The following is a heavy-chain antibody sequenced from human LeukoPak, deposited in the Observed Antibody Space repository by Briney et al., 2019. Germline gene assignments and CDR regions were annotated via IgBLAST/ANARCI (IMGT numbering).Heavy chain of an antibody. CDR3: AREDCSSTSCYCLN. CDR2: IYYSGST. D-gene: IGHD2-2*01. CDR1: GGSISSYY. Sequence: SETLSLTCTVSGGSISSYYWSWIRQPPAKGLEWIGYIYYSGSTNYNPSLKSRVTISVDTSKNQFSLKLSSVTAADTAVYYCAREDCSSTSCYCLNWGQGTLVTVSS. V-gene: IGHV4-59*01. J-gene: IGHJ4*02.